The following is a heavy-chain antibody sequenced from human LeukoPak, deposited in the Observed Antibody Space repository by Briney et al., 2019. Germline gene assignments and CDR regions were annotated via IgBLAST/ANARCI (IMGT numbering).Heavy chain of an antibody. CDR2: IYSGGST. V-gene: IGHV3-66*01. Sequence: GGSLRLSCAASGFTVSSNYMSWVRQAPGKGLEWVSVIYSGGSTYYAGSVKGRFTISRDNSKNTLYLQMTSLRAEDTAVYYCPREPVAGGFDSWGQGPLVTSPQ. CDR3: PREPVAGGFDS. J-gene: IGHJ4*02. D-gene: IGHD6-19*01. CDR1: GFTVSSNY.